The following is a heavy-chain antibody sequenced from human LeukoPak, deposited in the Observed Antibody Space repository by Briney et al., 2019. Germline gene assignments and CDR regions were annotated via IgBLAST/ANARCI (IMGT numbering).Heavy chain of an antibody. CDR1: GFTFSSYW. CDR2: ITIDGRST. V-gene: IGHV3-74*01. D-gene: IGHD6-19*01. J-gene: IGHJ4*02. Sequence: PGGSLRLSRAASGFTFSSYWMHWVRQAPGKGLVWVSRITIDGRSTSYADSVKGRFTISRDNAKNTLYLQMNSLRVDDTAVYYCGRGVNSVAGDYWGQGTLVSVSS. CDR3: GRGVNSVAGDY.